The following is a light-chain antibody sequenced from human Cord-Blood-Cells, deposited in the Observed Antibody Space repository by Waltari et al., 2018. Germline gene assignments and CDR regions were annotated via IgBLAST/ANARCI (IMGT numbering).Light chain of an antibody. CDR1: SSAVGSYNL. J-gene: IGLJ3*02. Sequence: QSALTQPASVSGSPGQSITISGTGTSSAVGSYNLFSWYQQHPGKAPKLMIHEGSKRPSGVSNRFSGSKSGNTASLTISGLQAEDEADYYCCSYAGSSWVFGGGTKLTVL. CDR2: EGS. CDR3: CSYAGSSWV. V-gene: IGLV2-23*01.